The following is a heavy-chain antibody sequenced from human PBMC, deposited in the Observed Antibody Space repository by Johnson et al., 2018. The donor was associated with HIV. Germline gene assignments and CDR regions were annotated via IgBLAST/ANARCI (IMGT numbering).Heavy chain of an antibody. Sequence: VQLVESGGGLVQPGGSLRLSCAASGFSFNNYAMSWVRQAPGKGLEWVSGISGSGGSTYYADSVKGRFTISRDNSKNTLYLQMNSLRAEDTAVYYCARGKFSSGWYAFDIWGQGTTVTVSS. CDR3: ARGKFSSGWYAFDI. CDR1: GFSFNNYA. D-gene: IGHD6-19*01. V-gene: IGHV3-23*04. J-gene: IGHJ3*02. CDR2: ISGSGGST.